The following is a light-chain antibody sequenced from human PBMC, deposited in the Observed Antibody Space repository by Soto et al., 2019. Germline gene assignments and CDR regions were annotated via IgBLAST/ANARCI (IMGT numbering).Light chain of an antibody. Sequence: QSALTQPASGSGSPGQSITISCTGTTNDVGYYNYVSWYQHHPGKPPKLMIYEVSNRPSGVSNRFSGSKSGNTASLTISGLQTEDEADYYCNSYTSSSSYVFGTGTKLTVL. CDR1: TNDVGYYNY. J-gene: IGLJ1*01. CDR2: EVS. V-gene: IGLV2-14*01. CDR3: NSYTSSSSYV.